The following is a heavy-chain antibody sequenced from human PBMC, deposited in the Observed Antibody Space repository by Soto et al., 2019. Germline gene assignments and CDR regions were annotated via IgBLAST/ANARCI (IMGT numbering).Heavy chain of an antibody. Sequence: QVTLKESGPVLVKPTETLTLTCTVSGFSLNNARMGVTWIRQPPGKALEWLAHIFSNGEKSYSTSLKSRLTISKDTSQSRVVLTLTNIDPVDTATYYCARIHPRMITFRGVIVFDFWGQGTLVSVSS. J-gene: IGHJ4*02. D-gene: IGHD3-16*02. CDR2: IFSNGEK. V-gene: IGHV2-26*01. CDR3: ARIHPRMITFRGVIVFDF. CDR1: GFSLNNARMG.